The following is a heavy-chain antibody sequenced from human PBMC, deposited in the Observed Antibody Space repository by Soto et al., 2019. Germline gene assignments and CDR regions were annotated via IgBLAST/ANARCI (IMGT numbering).Heavy chain of an antibody. V-gene: IGHV1-46*04. Sequence: XSVKVSCRPSGCTFTSYYRHWVRQAPGQGLEWMGIINPSGGSTSHAQKLQGRVTMTRDTSTSTVYMELSSLRSEDTAVYYCAREHPRGGRRNWFDPWGQGTLVTV. CDR3: AREHPRGGRRNWFDP. D-gene: IGHD6-25*01. J-gene: IGHJ5*02. CDR2: INPSGGST. CDR1: GCTFTSYY.